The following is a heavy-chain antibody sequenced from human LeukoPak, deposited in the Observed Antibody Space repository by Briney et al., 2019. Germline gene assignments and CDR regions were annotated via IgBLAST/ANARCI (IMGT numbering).Heavy chain of an antibody. J-gene: IGHJ4*02. CDR2: IYPCDAGT. V-gene: IGHV5-51*01. Sequence: GESLKISCKGSGYSFTSYWIGRVRQMPGKGLEWMGIIYPCDAGTRYSPSFQGQVTISADKSTSTAYLQWSSLKASDTAMYYCASAILGYCSSTSCLFDYWGQGTLVTVSS. CDR3: ASAILGYCSSTSCLFDY. CDR1: GYSFTSYW. D-gene: IGHD2-2*01.